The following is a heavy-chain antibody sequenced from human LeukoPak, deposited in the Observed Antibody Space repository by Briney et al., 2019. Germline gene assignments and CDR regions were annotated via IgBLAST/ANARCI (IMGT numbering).Heavy chain of an antibody. V-gene: IGHV4-59*01. CDR2: IYYSGST. CDR3: ARVDYDGSGYNFDY. CDR1: GGSISSYY. D-gene: IGHD3-22*01. Sequence: SETLSLTCTASGGSISSYYWSWIRQPPGKGLEWIGYIYYSGSTNYNPSLKSRVTISGDTSKNQFSLKLSSVTAADTAVYFCARVDYDGSGYNFDYWGQGTLVTVSS. J-gene: IGHJ4*02.